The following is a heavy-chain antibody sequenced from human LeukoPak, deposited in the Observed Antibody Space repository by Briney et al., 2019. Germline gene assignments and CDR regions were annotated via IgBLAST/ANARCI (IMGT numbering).Heavy chain of an antibody. CDR3: ARDLEGSGYYSLSFDY. Sequence: GGSLRLSCAASGFTFSNYEMNWVRQAPGKGLEWVSYISSSGSTIYYADSVKGRFTISRDNAKNSLYLQMNSLRAEDTAVYYCARDLEGSGYYSLSFDYWGQGTLVTVSS. V-gene: IGHV3-48*03. D-gene: IGHD3-22*01. CDR2: ISSSGSTI. J-gene: IGHJ4*02. CDR1: GFTFSNYE.